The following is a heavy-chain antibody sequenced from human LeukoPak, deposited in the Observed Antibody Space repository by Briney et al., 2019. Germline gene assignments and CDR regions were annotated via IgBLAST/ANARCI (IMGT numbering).Heavy chain of an antibody. CDR3: ARAKGAAGFRYFDY. CDR2: INHSGST. Sequence: SETLSLTCAVYGRSFSGYYWSWIRQPPGKGLEWIGEINHSGSTNYNPSLKSRVTISVDTSKNQFSLKLSSVTAADTAVYYCARAKGAAGFRYFDYWGQGTLVTVSS. V-gene: IGHV4-34*01. CDR1: GRSFSGYY. J-gene: IGHJ4*02. D-gene: IGHD6-13*01.